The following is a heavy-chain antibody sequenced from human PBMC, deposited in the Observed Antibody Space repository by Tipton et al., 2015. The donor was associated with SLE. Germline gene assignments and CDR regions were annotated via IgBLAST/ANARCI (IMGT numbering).Heavy chain of an antibody. D-gene: IGHD6-19*01. CDR2: GYYTGNT. CDR3: ARGTGWESAFDF. CDR1: GDSISSSSYY. J-gene: IGHJ4*02. Sequence: TLSLTCIVSGDSISSSSYYWGWIRQPPGKGLEWVWTGYYTGNTFYNPSLKSRVTISVDTSKNQVSLNLRSVTAADTAVYYCARGTGWESAFDFWGQGTLVTVSS. V-gene: IGHV4-39*07.